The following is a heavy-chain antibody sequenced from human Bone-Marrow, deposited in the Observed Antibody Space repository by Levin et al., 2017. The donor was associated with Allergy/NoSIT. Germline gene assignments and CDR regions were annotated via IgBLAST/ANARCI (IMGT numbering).Heavy chain of an antibody. CDR2: IIPILGVA. J-gene: IGHJ3*01. CDR1: GGTFSNYG. CDR3: ATSYGSGTYYKRVGAFDV. V-gene: IGHV1-69*04. D-gene: IGHD3-10*01. Sequence: KISCTASGGTFSNYGISWVRQAPGQGLEWMGRIIPILGVANYAQKVKGRVTITADKSTNTAYMELSSLRSEATAVFYCATSYGSGTYYKRVGAFDVWGQGTMVTVSS.